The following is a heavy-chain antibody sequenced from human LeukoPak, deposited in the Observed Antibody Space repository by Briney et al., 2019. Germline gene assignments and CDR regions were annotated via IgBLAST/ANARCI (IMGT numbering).Heavy chain of an antibody. CDR2: ISSRSATI. Sequence: ETLSLTCTVSGGSISSYYWSWVRQAPGKGLEWVSYISSRSATIYYADSVKGRFTISRDNAKNSLYLQMNSLRAEDTAVYYCARAAGVAGPGDPNWFDPWGQGTLVTVSS. V-gene: IGHV3-48*04. D-gene: IGHD6-19*01. CDR3: ARAAGVAGPGDPNWFDP. CDR1: GGSISSYY. J-gene: IGHJ5*02.